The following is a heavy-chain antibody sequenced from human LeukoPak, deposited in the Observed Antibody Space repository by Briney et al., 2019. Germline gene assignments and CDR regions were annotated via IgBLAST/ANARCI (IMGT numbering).Heavy chain of an antibody. Sequence: PGGSLRLSCSASGFTFSSFRMTWVRQAPGKGLEWVANIKQDGSEKYYVDSVKGRFTISRDNAKNSLYLQMNSLRAEDTAVYYCARDYYDSGSYCFDYWGQGTLVTVSS. CDR1: GFTFSSFR. CDR3: ARDYYDSGSYCFDY. J-gene: IGHJ4*02. D-gene: IGHD3-10*01. V-gene: IGHV3-7*04. CDR2: IKQDGSEK.